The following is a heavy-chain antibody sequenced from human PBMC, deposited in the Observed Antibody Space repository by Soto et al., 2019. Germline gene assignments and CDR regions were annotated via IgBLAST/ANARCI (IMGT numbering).Heavy chain of an antibody. J-gene: IGHJ6*02. Sequence: ASVKVSCKASGYTFTNYDIIWVRQATGQGLEWMGWVNPSNGYTDYAQKFQGRVTMTRNTSISTAYMELSSLTTEDTAVFYCAGADRLAAPMDYGLDVWGQGTTVTVSS. V-gene: IGHV1-8*01. CDR3: AGADRLAAPMDYGLDV. CDR2: VNPSNGYT. CDR1: GYTFTNYD. D-gene: IGHD6-19*01.